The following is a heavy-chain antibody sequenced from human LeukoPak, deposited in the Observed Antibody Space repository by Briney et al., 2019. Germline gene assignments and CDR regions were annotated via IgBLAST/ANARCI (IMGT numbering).Heavy chain of an antibody. CDR1: GGSFSGYY. D-gene: IGHD2-15*01. J-gene: IGHJ5*02. CDR2: INDSGRT. CDR3: ARGHRAGLLWWFDP. Sequence: SETLSLTCAVYGGSFSGYYWSGIRQPPGKGREWTGEINDSGRTNYNPSLKSRGTISVDTCKNQFSMKLSSVTAADTAVYYWARGHRAGLLWWFDPWGQGTLVTVSS. V-gene: IGHV4-34*01.